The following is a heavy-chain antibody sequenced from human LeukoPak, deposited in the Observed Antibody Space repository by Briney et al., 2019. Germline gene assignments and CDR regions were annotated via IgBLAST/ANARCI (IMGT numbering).Heavy chain of an antibody. Sequence: TSETLSLTCTVSGGSISSSSYYWGWIRQPPGKGLEWIGYIYYSGSTNYNPSLKSRVTISVDTSKNQFSLKLSSVTAADTAVYYCAGYCSGGSCYSNWFDPWGQGTLVTVSS. V-gene: IGHV4-61*05. D-gene: IGHD2-15*01. J-gene: IGHJ5*02. CDR1: GGSISSSSYY. CDR3: AGYCSGGSCYSNWFDP. CDR2: IYYSGST.